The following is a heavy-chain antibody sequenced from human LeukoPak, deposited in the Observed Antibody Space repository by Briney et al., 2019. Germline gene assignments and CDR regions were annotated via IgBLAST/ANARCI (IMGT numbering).Heavy chain of an antibody. J-gene: IGHJ4*02. CDR1: GFTFSSYG. CDR2: ISYDGSNK. V-gene: IGHV3-30*19. D-gene: IGHD3-3*01. CDR3: ARDPAPKSGYHLDY. Sequence: GGSLRLSCAASGFTFSSYGMHWVRQAPGKGLEWVAVISYDGSNKYYADSVKGRFTISRDNSKNTLYLQMNSLRAEDTAVYYCARDPAPKSGYHLDYWGQGTLVTVSS.